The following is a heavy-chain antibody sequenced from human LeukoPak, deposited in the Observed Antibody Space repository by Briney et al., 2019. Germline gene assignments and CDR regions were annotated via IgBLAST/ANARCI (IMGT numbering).Heavy chain of an antibody. D-gene: IGHD2-21*02. CDR1: GGSISSYY. Sequence: SETLSLTCTVSGGSISSYYWSWIRQPPGKGLEWIGFIYYSGSTNYNPSLKSRVTISVDTSKNQFSLKLSSVTAADTAVYYCARYVVVTAYFDYWGQGTLVTVSS. J-gene: IGHJ4*02. V-gene: IGHV4-59*01. CDR3: ARYVVVTAYFDY. CDR2: IYYSGST.